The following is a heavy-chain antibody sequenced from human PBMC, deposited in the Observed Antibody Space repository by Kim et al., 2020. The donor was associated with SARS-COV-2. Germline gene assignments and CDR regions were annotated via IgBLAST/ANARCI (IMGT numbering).Heavy chain of an antibody. J-gene: IGHJ4*02. V-gene: IGHV3-23*01. CDR3: AKGAQIVLMVCAIS. D-gene: IGHD2-8*01. CDR1: GFTFSSYA. CDR2: ISGSGGST. Sequence: GGSLRLSCEASGFTFSSYAMSWVRQAPGKGLEWVSSISGSGGSTYYADSVKGRFTISRDNSNNTLYLQMNSLRAEDTAVYYCAKGAQIVLMVCAISWGQGTLVTVSS.